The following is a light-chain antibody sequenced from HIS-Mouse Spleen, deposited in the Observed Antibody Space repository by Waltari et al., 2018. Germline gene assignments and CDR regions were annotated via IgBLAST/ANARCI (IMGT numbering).Light chain of an antibody. CDR2: EVS. CDR3: SSYTSSSTYV. CDR1: STDIGGYNY. V-gene: IGLV2-14*01. Sequence: QSALTQPASLSRSPGQSITISCTGTSTDIGGYNYVSWYQQHPGKAPKLMIYEVSNRPSGVSNRFSGSKSGNTASLTISGLQAEDEADYYCSSYTSSSTYVFGTGTKVTVL. J-gene: IGLJ1*01.